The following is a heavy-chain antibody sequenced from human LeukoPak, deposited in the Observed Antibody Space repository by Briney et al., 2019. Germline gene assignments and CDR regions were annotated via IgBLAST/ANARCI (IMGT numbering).Heavy chain of an antibody. D-gene: IGHD1-26*01. CDR1: GGSFSGYY. CDR3: ARSVGATGHFDY. V-gene: IGHV4-34*01. CDR2: INHSGST. Sequence: RPSETLSLTCAVYGGSFSGYYWSWIRQPPGKGLEWIGEINHSGSTNYNPSLKSRVTISVDTSKNQFSLKLSSVTAADTAVYYCARSVGATGHFDYWGQGTLVTVSS. J-gene: IGHJ4*02.